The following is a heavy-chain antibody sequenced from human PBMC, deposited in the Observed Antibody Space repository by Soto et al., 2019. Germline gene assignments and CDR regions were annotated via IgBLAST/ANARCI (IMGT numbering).Heavy chain of an antibody. D-gene: IGHD3-16*02. V-gene: IGHV3-23*01. J-gene: IGHJ3*02. Sequence: GGSLRLSCAASGFTFSSYAMSWVRQAPGKGLEWVSAISGSGGSTYYADSVKGRFTISRDNSKNTLYLQMNSLRAEDTAVYYCAKDGIMITFGGVIAKGAFDIWGQGTMVTVSS. CDR1: GFTFSSYA. CDR2: ISGSGGST. CDR3: AKDGIMITFGGVIAKGAFDI.